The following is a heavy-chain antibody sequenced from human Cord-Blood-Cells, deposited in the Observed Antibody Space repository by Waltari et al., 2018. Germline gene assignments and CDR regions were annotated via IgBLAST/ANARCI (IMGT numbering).Heavy chain of an antibody. CDR3: ARQEIALVQGVIIDY. J-gene: IGHJ4*02. V-gene: IGHV4-39*01. CDR1: GGSISSSSYY. D-gene: IGHD3-10*01. Sequence: QLQLQESGPGLVKPSETLSLTCTVSGGSISSSSYYWGWIRQPPGKGLEWIGSIYYRGSAEYNPSLKSRVTISVDTSKNQFSLKLSSVTAADTAVYYCARQEIALVQGVIIDYWGQGTLVIFSS. CDR2: IYYRGSA.